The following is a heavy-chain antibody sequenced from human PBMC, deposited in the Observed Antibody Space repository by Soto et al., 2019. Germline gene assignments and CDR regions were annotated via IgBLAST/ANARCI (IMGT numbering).Heavy chain of an antibody. Sequence: GGSLRLSCAASGFTLSTSAMGWVRQAPGRGLEWVSAITGSGGNTYYADSVKGRFTISRDNSKNTLYLQMNSLRAEDTAVYYCAKAPSRLPNLRYYFDYWGQGTLVTVS. D-gene: IGHD4-17*01. CDR3: AKAPSRLPNLRYYFDY. J-gene: IGHJ4*02. V-gene: IGHV3-23*01. CDR2: ITGSGGNT. CDR1: GFTLSTSA.